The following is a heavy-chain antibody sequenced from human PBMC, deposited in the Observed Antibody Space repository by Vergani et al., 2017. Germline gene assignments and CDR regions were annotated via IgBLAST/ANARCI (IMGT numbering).Heavy chain of an antibody. CDR1: GFSLSTSGMR. J-gene: IGHJ4*02. D-gene: IGHD4-23*01. CDR2: IDWDDDK. CDR3: ARGGNFFDY. Sequence: QVTLQESGPALVKPTQTLILTCPFSGFSLSTSGMRVSWIRQPPGTALEWLARIDWDDDKFYSTSLKTRLTISKDTSKNQVVLTMTNMDPVDTATYYCARGGNFFDYWGQGTLVTVSS. V-gene: IGHV2-70*04.